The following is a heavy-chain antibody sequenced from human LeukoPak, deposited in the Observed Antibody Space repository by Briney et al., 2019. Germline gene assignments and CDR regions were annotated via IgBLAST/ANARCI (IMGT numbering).Heavy chain of an antibody. D-gene: IGHD1-26*01. Sequence: GGSLRLSCTASGFSVRSSYMSCVRQAPGKGLEWVSIIYDDRSTYYAASVKGRFPISRDDSKNTLYLQMNSLTAEDTPVYHCARRRFNGRGSYSGGYWAQGPLVTLSS. CDR1: GFSVRSSY. J-gene: IGHJ4*02. CDR2: IYDDRST. CDR3: ARRRFNGRGSYSGGY. V-gene: IGHV3-53*01.